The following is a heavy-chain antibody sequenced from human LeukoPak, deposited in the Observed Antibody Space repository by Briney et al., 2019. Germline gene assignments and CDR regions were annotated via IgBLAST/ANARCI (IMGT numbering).Heavy chain of an antibody. V-gene: IGHV3-23*01. CDR1: GFTFSSYA. CDR2: ISGSGGST. Sequence: PGGSLRLSCAASGFTFSSYAMSWVRQAPGKGLEWVSAISGSGGSTYYADSVKGRFTISRDNSKNTLYLQMNSLRAEDMAVYYCAKPPLSSGWYPYYYYYMDVWGKGTTVTVSS. D-gene: IGHD6-19*01. CDR3: AKPPLSSGWYPYYYYYMDV. J-gene: IGHJ6*03.